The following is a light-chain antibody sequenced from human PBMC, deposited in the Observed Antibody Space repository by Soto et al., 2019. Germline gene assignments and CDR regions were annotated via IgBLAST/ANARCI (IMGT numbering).Light chain of an antibody. V-gene: IGLV7-43*01. CDR1: TGAVTSGYF. CDR2: STD. CDR3: VLYLGGYYV. J-gene: IGLJ1*01. Sequence: QAVVTQEPSLTVSPGGTVTLTCASTTGAVTSGYFPNWFQQKPGQAPRALIYSTDGKYSWTPARFSVSLLGGKAALTLSGVQPEDEADYDCVLYLGGYYVFGSGTKLTVL.